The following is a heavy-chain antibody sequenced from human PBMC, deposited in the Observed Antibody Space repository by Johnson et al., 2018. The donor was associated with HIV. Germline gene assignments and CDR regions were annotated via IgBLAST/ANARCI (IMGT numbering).Heavy chain of an antibody. Sequence: QVQLVESGGGVVQPGRSLRLSCAASGFSFSTYGMAWVRQAPGKVLEWVSVIYSGGSTYYADSVKGRFTISRDNSKNTLYLQMNTLRVEDTAVYYCAKDGGSSWSAFDIWGQGTMVTVSS. CDR2: IYSGGST. J-gene: IGHJ3*02. V-gene: IGHV3-NL1*01. CDR3: AKDGGSSWSAFDI. D-gene: IGHD6-13*01. CDR1: GFSFSTYG.